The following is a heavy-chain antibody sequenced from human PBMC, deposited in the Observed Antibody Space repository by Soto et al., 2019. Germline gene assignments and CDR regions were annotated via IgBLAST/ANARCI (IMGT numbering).Heavy chain of an antibody. D-gene: IGHD3-10*01. CDR2: IYYGGST. V-gene: IGHV4-31*03. CDR3: ARDRVTYGLDV. Sequence: QVQLQESGPGLVKPSQTLSLTCTVSGASITSGAHYWTWIRQHPGKGLEWIGYIYYGGSTYYNPSLKSRVSISIDTSENNFSLRLTSVTAADTAVYYCARDRVTYGLDVWGQGTTVTVSS. CDR1: GASITSGAHY. J-gene: IGHJ6*02.